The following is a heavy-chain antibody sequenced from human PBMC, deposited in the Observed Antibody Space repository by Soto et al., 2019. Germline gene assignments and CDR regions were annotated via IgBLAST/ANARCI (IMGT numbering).Heavy chain of an antibody. D-gene: IGHD3-3*01. CDR3: ARDGRGEGYYDFWSGYLGYYYYYMDV. Sequence: HVQLVHSGAEVNKPGSSVKVSCKASGYTCTSYYMHWVRQAPVQGLEWMGIINPSGGSTSYAQKVQGSVTMTRDTSTSTVYMELSSLRSEDTAVYYCARDGRGEGYYDFWSGYLGYYYYYMDVWVKGTTVTVSS. V-gene: IGHV1-46*03. J-gene: IGHJ6*03. CDR2: INPSGGST. CDR1: GYTCTSYY.